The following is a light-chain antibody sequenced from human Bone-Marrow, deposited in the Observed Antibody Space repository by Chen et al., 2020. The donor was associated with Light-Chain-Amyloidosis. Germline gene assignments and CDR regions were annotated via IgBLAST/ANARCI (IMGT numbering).Light chain of an antibody. V-gene: IGLV2-14*01. CDR3: SSYTITNTLV. J-gene: IGLJ1*01. CDR1: SSDVGSDNH. CDR2: EVT. Sequence: QSALTQPASVSGSPGQSITISCTGTSSDVGSDNHVSWYQQHPDKAPQLMIYEVTNRPSWVPDRSSGSKSDNTASLTISGLQTEDEADYFCSSYTITNTLVFGSGTRVTVL.